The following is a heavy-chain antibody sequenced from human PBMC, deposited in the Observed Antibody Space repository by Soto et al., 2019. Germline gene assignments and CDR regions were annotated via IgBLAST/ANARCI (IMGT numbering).Heavy chain of an antibody. J-gene: IGHJ4*02. CDR3: AKEGGLSGSYYISSSYYFDS. D-gene: IGHD1-26*01. V-gene: IGHV3-30*18. CDR1: GFTFSSYG. CDR2: ISYDGSNT. Sequence: QVQLVESGGGVVQPGRSLRLSCAASGFTFSSYGMHWVRQAPGKGLGWVAIISYDGSNTYYADSVKGRFTISRDNSKNTLYLQMNSLRAEDTSVYYCAKEGGLSGSYYISSSYYFDSWGQGTLVTVSS.